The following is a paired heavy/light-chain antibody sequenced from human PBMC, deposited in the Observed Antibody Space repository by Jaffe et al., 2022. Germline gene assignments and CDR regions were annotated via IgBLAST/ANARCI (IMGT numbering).Heavy chain of an antibody. CDR2: IYYSGRT. D-gene: IGHD6-19*01. CDR3: ARGSGWHLS. V-gene: IGHV4-59*01. Sequence: QVQLQESGPGLVKPSETLSLTCTVSGASISSSYWTWVRQPPGKGLEWLGNIYYSGRTNYSPSLKSRVTLSLDTSKNQFSLNLNSVTAADTAVYYCARGSGWHLSWGQGTLVTVSS. CDR1: GASISSSY. J-gene: IGHJ5*02.
Light chain of an antibody. CDR3: QRYDNSPVT. J-gene: IGKJ5*01. V-gene: IGKV3-20*01. CDR2: GAS. Sequence: ENVLTQSPGTLSLSPGERTTLSCRANQSVSNNYLAWYQQKPGQAPRLLIYGASSRATGIPDRFSGSGSGTDFTLTISRLDPEDFAMYYCQRYDNSPVTFGQGTRLEIK. CDR1: QSVSNNY.